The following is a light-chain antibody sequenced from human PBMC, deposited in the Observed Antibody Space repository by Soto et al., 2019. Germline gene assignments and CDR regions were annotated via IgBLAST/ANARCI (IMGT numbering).Light chain of an antibody. CDR3: AAWDDSLKGPV. J-gene: IGLJ2*01. V-gene: IGLV1-44*01. Sequence: QPVLTQPPSASGTPGQRVTISCSGSSSNIGSNTVNWYQLLPGTAPKLLIYSNNQRPSGVPDRFSGSKSGTSASLAISGLQSEDEADYYCAAWDDSLKGPVFGGGTKLTVL. CDR1: SSNIGSNT. CDR2: SNN.